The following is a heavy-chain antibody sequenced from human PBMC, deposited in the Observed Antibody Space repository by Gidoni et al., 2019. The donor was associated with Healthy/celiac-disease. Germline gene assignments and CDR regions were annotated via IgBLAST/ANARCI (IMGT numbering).Heavy chain of an antibody. J-gene: IGHJ4*02. CDR2: ISGSGGST. D-gene: IGHD3-10*01. CDR1: ALTFFLFA. Sequence: EVQLVVSGDCWVQPRGSLRLSCAASALTFFLFAMSWVRQGPGKGLEWVSAISGSGGSTYYEDSVKGRFTISRDNSKNTLYLKMNSLRAEDTAVYYCAKGDYDYYGSGSHPLDYWGQGTLVTVSS. V-gene: IGHV3-23*04. CDR3: AKGDYDYYGSGSHPLDY.